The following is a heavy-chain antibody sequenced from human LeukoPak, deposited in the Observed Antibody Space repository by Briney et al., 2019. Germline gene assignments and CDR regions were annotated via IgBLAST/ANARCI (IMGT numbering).Heavy chain of an antibody. CDR2: ISWNSGSI. V-gene: IGHV3-9*01. J-gene: IGHJ4*02. CDR3: ARDLILEWLTDFDY. D-gene: IGHD3-3*01. Sequence: GGSLRLSCAASGFTFDDYAMHWVRQAPGKGLEWVSGISWNSGSIGYADSVKGRFTISRDNAKNSLYLQMNSLRAEDTAVYYCARDLILEWLTDFDYWGQGTLVTVSS. CDR1: GFTFDDYA.